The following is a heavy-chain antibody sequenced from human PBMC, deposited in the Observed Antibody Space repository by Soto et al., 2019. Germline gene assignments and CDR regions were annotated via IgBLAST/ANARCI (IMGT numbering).Heavy chain of an antibody. D-gene: IGHD3-3*01. CDR1: GFNFIDAW. Sequence: VGSLRLSCATSGFNFIDAWMGWVRKAPGKGLEWVGRIKSRGGGGTTDYAAPVKGRFTISRDDSKRTVYLQMNSLDIEDTAVYYCSWSDYYFFHSWGQGTLVTVSS. J-gene: IGHJ5*02. CDR3: SWSDYYFFHS. CDR2: IKSRGGGGTT. V-gene: IGHV3-15*01.